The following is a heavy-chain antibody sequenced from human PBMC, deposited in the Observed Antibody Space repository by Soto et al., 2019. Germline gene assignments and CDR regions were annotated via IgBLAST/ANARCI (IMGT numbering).Heavy chain of an antibody. D-gene: IGHD3-10*01. V-gene: IGHV4-4*09. CDR1: GGSISSFC. CDR3: ARGSLGGYYGAFDV. Sequence: SETLSLTCTVSGGSISSFCWSWIRQPPGQGLEWIGYICSGGTTKYNPSLKSRVTMSVDKSKTQFSLKLSSVTAADTVVYYCARGSLGGYYGAFDVWGQGTVVTVSS. J-gene: IGHJ3*01. CDR2: ICSGGTT.